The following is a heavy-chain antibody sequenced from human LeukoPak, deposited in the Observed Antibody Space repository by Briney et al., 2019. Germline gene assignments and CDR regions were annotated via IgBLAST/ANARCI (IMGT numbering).Heavy chain of an antibody. CDR2: IYHSGST. CDR1: GGSISSGGYY. J-gene: IGHJ4*02. V-gene: IGHV4-30-2*01. Sequence: SETLSLTCTVSGGSISSGGYYWSWIRQPPGKGLEWIGYIYHSGSTYYNPSLKSRVTISVDRSKNQFSLKLSSVTAADTAVYYCASQNGSSTVTTHLEAQFDYWGQGTLVTVSS. D-gene: IGHD4-11*01. CDR3: ASQNGSSTVTTHLEAQFDY.